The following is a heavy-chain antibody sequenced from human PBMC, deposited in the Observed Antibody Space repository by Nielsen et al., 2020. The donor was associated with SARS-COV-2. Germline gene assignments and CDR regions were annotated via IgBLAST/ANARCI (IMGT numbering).Heavy chain of an antibody. J-gene: IGHJ4*02. CDR1: GYTLTELS. CDR3: ARGPYDSSGL. V-gene: IGHV1-3*01. D-gene: IGHD3-22*01. Sequence: ASVKVSCKVSGYTLTELSMHWVRQAPGQRLEWMGWINAGNGNTKYSQKFQGRVTITRDTSASTAYMELSSLRSEDTAVYYCARGPYDSSGLWGQGTLVTVSS. CDR2: INAGNGNT.